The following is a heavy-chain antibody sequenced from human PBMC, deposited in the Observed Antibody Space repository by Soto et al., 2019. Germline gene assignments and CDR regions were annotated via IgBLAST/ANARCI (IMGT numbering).Heavy chain of an antibody. J-gene: IGHJ5*02. CDR2: ISAYNGNT. CDR3: ARSDPSYNWNWGWFDP. V-gene: IGHV1-18*01. Sequence: ASVKVSCKASGYTFTSYGISWVRQAPGQGLEWMGWISAYNGNTNYAQKLQGRVTMTTDTSTSTAYMELRSLRSEDTAVYYCARSDPSYNWNWGWFDPWGQGTLVTVSS. D-gene: IGHD1-7*01. CDR1: GYTFTSYG.